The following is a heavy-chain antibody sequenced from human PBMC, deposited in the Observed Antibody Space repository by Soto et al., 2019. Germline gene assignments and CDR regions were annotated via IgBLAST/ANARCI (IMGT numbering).Heavy chain of an antibody. V-gene: IGHV4-34*01. CDR3: ARESHDILTGPPWVWYFDL. J-gene: IGHJ2*01. CDR1: GGSFSGYY. D-gene: IGHD3-9*01. Sequence: QVQLQQWGAGPLRPLETLSLTCGVSGGSFSGYYWAWIRQSPGKGLEWIGEINDRGSINYNPSLNSRVRNSVDASKNQYTLNLMSVTAADTGVYYCARESHDILTGPPWVWYFDLWGRGTLVTVSS. CDR2: INDRGSI.